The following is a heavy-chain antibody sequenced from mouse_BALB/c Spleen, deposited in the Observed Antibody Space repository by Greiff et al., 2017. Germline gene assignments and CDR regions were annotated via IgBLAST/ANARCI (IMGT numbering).Heavy chain of an antibody. Sequence: EVKLLESGPGLVKPSQSLSLTCTVTGYSITSDYAWNWIRQFPGNKLEWMGYISYSGSTSYNPSLKSRISITRDTSKNQFFLQLNSVTTEDTATYYCARSYYGNPYWYFDVWGAGTTVTVSS. V-gene: IGHV3-2*02. CDR3: ARSYYGNPYWYFDV. CDR2: ISYSGST. J-gene: IGHJ1*01. CDR1: GYSITSDYA. D-gene: IGHD2-1*01.